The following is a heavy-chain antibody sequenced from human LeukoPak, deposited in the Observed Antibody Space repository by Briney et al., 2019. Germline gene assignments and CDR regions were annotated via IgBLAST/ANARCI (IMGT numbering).Heavy chain of an antibody. Sequence: ASVKVSCKTSGYTFPSYDINWVRQATGQGLEWMGWMYPNSGNTGYAQKFQGRVTITRNTSITTAYMELSSLRSEDTAVYFCARGPKWSGSYYYFDFWGQGTLVTVSS. CDR1: GYTFPSYD. D-gene: IGHD1-26*01. CDR3: ARGPKWSGSYYYFDF. J-gene: IGHJ4*02. V-gene: IGHV1-8*01. CDR2: MYPNSGNT.